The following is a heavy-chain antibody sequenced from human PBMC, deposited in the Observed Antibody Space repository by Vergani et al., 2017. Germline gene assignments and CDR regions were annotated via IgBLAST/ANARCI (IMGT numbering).Heavy chain of an antibody. Sequence: QVQLQESGPGLVKPSETLSLTCTVSGGSISSYYWSWIRQPPGKGLEWIGYIYYSGSTNYNPSLKSRVTISVDTSKNQFSLKLSSVTAADTAVYYCARGVAGYCSSTSCYKDWFDPWGQGTLVTVSS. V-gene: IGHV4-59*12. D-gene: IGHD2-2*02. CDR2: IYYSGST. J-gene: IGHJ5*02. CDR3: ARGVAGYCSSTSCYKDWFDP. CDR1: GGSISSYY.